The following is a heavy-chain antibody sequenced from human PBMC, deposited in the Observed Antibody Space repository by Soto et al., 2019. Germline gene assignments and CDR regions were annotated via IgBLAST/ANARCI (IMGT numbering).Heavy chain of an antibody. CDR1: GFTFNNYA. V-gene: IGHV3-23*01. Sequence: EVQLLESGGGLVQPGGSLRLSCAASGFTFNNYAMTWVRQAPGKGLEWVSAISGGGDTTSYADAVKGRFTASRDGSKNTLYLQMSSLRAEDTALYYCAKGRGGSGSLTHRVDFWGQGTLVTVSS. D-gene: IGHD3-10*01. CDR3: AKGRGGSGSLTHRVDF. CDR2: ISGGGDTT. J-gene: IGHJ4*02.